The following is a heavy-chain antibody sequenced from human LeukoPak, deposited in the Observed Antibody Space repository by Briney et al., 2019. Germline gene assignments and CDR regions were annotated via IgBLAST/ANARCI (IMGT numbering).Heavy chain of an antibody. V-gene: IGHV3-7*01. CDR1: GFTFTNYW. CDR2: IKQDGSER. CDR3: ARDKYYDFWSGYGEANDY. J-gene: IGHJ4*02. D-gene: IGHD3-3*01. Sequence: GGSLRLSCAASGFTFTNYWMSWVRQAPGKGLEWVANIKQDGSERYYVDSVKGRFTISRDNAKNSLYLQMNSLRAEDTAVYYCARDKYYDFWSGYGEANDYWGQGTLATVSS.